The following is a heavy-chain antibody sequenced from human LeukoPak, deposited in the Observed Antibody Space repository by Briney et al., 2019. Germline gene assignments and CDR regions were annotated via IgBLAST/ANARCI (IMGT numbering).Heavy chain of an antibody. CDR3: ARDRYYDSSGPQGFQH. CDR2: IYYSGST. CDR1: GGSISSGGYY. Sequence: SETLSLTYTVSGGSISSGGYYWSWIRQRPGKGLEWIGYIYYSGSTYYNPSLKSRVTISVDTSKNQFSLKLSSVTAADTAVYYCARDRYYDSSGPQGFQHWGQGTLVTVSS. V-gene: IGHV4-31*03. D-gene: IGHD3-22*01. J-gene: IGHJ1*01.